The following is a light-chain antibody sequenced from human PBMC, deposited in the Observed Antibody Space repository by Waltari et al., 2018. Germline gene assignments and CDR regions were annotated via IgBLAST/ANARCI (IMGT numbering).Light chain of an antibody. J-gene: IGLJ3*02. Sequence: QSVLTQPPSASGTPGQRVTIPRSGRGSNIANNPVNWFQQLLRPAPKLLIYNNNQRPSGVPDRFSGSKSGTSASLAISGLQSEDEADYYCAAWDDSLNGPTFGQGT. V-gene: IGLV1-44*01. CDR1: GSNIANNP. CDR2: NNN. CDR3: AAWDDSLNGPT.